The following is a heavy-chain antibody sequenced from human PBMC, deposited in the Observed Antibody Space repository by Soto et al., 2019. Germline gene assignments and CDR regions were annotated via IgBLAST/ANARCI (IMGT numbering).Heavy chain of an antibody. D-gene: IGHD2-21*02. J-gene: IGHJ4*02. CDR2: VSSVGSKI. CDR3: AKRGSGDACCTFGQ. CDR1: GFRLSDYG. Sequence: PGGSLRLSCTVSGFRLSDYGMHWVRQGPGKGLEWVAYVSSVGSKIYYGDSVKGRFTISRDDSKNTLSLQMSSLRPEDTGVYYCAKRGSGDACCTFGQWGQGILVTVSS. V-gene: IGHV3-30*18.